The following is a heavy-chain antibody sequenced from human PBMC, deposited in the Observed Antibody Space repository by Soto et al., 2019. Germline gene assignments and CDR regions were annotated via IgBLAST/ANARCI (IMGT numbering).Heavy chain of an antibody. CDR3: ARALVVVTAPDY. J-gene: IGHJ4*02. CDR1: GYTFTSYA. V-gene: IGHV1-3*05. CDR2: INAGNGNT. Sequence: QVQLVQSGAEEKKPGASVKVSCKASGYTFTSYAMHWVRQAPGQRLEWMGWINAGNGNTKYSQKFQGRVTITRDTSASTAYMELGSLRSEDTAVYYCARALVVVTAPDYWGQGTLVTVSS. D-gene: IGHD2-21*02.